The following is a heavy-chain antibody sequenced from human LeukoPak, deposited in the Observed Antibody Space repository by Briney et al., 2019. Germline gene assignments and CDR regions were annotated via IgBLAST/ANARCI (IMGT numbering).Heavy chain of an antibody. Sequence: SETLSLTCAVYGGSFSGYYWRWIRQPPGKGLEWIAYIDYRGSTTYNPSLRSRVTISVDTSRNQFSLKLSSVTAADTAVYYCARSRSGYSYDHAAFEIWGQGTVVTVSS. J-gene: IGHJ3*02. CDR2: IDYRGST. CDR3: ARSRSGYSYDHAAFEI. CDR1: GGSFSGYY. V-gene: IGHV4-59*01. D-gene: IGHD5-18*01.